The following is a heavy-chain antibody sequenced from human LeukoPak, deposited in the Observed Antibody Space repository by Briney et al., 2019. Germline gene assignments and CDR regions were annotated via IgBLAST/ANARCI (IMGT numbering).Heavy chain of an antibody. CDR3: ARESPSGDYEFDY. J-gene: IGHJ4*02. Sequence: PGGSLRLSCAASGSIFSSSAMHWVRQAPGKGLEWVAVISYDGSNKYYADSVKGRFTISRDNSKNTLYLQMNSLRAEDTAVYYCARESPSGDYEFDYWGQGTLVTVSS. D-gene: IGHD4-17*01. V-gene: IGHV3-30-3*01. CDR2: ISYDGSNK. CDR1: GSIFSSSA.